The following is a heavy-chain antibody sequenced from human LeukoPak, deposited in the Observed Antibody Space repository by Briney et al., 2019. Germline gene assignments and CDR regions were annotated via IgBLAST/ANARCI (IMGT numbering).Heavy chain of an antibody. J-gene: IGHJ3*01. CDR3: ARHKTVTYDVFDL. V-gene: IGHV4-39*07. D-gene: IGHD3-3*01. CDR1: GDSISSSSYY. CDR2: IYYSGST. Sequence: SETLSLTCTVSGDSISSSSYYWGWIRQPPGKGLEWIGSIYYSGSTYYNPSLKSRVTISVDTSKNQFSLKLSSVTAADTAVYYCARHKTVTYDVFDLWGRGTMVTVSS.